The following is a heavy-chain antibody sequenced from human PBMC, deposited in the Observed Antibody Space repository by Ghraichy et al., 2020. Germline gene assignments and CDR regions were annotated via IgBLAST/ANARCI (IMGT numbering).Heavy chain of an antibody. D-gene: IGHD2-2*01. V-gene: IGHV3-66*01. CDR2: IYTGGST. J-gene: IGHJ6*02. CDR3: ARDPTSRVVSDMTTKYHYYGMDV. CDR1: GFTVTSNY. Sequence: GGSLRLSCAASGFTVTSNYMSWVRQAPGLGLEFVSVIYTGGSTFFTDSVKGRFTISRDKSENTLYLQMNSLRVEDTGVYYCARDPTSRVVSDMTTKYHYYGMDVWGQGTTVTVSS.